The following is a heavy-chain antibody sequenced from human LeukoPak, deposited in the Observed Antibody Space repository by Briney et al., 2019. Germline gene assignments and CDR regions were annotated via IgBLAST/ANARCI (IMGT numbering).Heavy chain of an antibody. J-gene: IGHJ6*03. CDR2: ISAYNGNT. CDR3: ARTMSCSSTSCYLGNKNYYYYYYMDV. V-gene: IGHV1-18*01. D-gene: IGHD2-2*01. Sequence: ASVKVSCKASGYTFTSYGISWVRQAPGQGLEWMGWISAYNGNTNYAQKLQGRVTMTTDTSTSTAYMELSSLRSEDTAVYYCARTMSCSSTSCYLGNKNYYYYYYMDVWGKGTTVTVSS. CDR1: GYTFTSYG.